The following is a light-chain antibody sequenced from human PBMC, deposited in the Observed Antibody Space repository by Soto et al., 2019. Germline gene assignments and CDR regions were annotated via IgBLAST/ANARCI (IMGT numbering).Light chain of an antibody. V-gene: IGKV3-15*01. Sequence: EVVMTQSPATLSVSPGERATLSCRASENINNRLAWYQQTPGQAPRLLIYGASTRATGIPDRFRGSGSGTEFTLTIRSLQSEDFAVYYCQQYSDWPPWTFGQGTKVEIK. CDR2: GAS. CDR3: QQYSDWPPWT. CDR1: ENINNR. J-gene: IGKJ1*01.